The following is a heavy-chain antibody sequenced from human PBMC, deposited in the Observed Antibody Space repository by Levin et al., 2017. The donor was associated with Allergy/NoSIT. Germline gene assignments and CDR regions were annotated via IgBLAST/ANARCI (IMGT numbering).Heavy chain of an antibody. CDR2: ISSSSIYI. CDR3: ARGAAAAGSDY. Sequence: KGLEWVSSISSSSIYIYYADSVKGRFTISRDNAKNSLYLQMNSLRAEDTAIYYCARGAAAAGSDYWGQGTLVTVSS. J-gene: IGHJ4*02. V-gene: IGHV3-21*01. D-gene: IGHD6-13*01.